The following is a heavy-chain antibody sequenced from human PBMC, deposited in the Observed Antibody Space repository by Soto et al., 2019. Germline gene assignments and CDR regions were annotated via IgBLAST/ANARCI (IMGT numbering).Heavy chain of an antibody. CDR2: IKSKTDGATT. CDR1: GFTFSNAW. V-gene: IGHV3-15*01. D-gene: IGHD3-10*01. CDR3: TTDSRDGSGSYREFDY. Sequence: GGSLRLSCAASGFTFSNAWMSWVRQAPGKGLEWVGRIKSKTDGATTDYAAPVKGRFTISRDDSKNTLYLQMNSLKTEDTAVYYCTTDSRDGSGSYREFDYWGQGTLVTVSS. J-gene: IGHJ4*02.